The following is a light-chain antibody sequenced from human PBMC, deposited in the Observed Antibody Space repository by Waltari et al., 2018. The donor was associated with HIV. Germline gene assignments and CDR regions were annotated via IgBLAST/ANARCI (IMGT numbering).Light chain of an antibody. J-gene: IGKJ2*01. V-gene: IGKV2-28*01. CDR3: LQNIRAPFA. Sequence: NQYPLSLTVSPGESASLPCRATQSLRHSNGRDYLDWYVQRPGQTPRLLIYLASHRASGVPDRFVGLGSGTDFTLRINRVEAADAGTYFCLQNIRAPFAFGQGT. CDR2: LAS. CDR1: QSLRHSNGRDY.